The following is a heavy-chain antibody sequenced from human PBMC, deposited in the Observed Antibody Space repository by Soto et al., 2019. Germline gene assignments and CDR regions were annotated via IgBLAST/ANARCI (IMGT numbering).Heavy chain of an antibody. Sequence: GGSLSLSCAASGFTFSSYSMNWVRQAPGKGLEWVSSISSSSSYIYYADSVKGRFTISRDNAKNSLYLHMNSLRAEDTAVYYCLRSKSMAEAGTYYYDGMDVWGQGTTVAVS. CDR2: ISSSSSYI. D-gene: IGHD6-13*01. V-gene: IGHV3-21*01. CDR3: LRSKSMAEAGTYYYDGMDV. CDR1: GFTFSSYS. J-gene: IGHJ6*02.